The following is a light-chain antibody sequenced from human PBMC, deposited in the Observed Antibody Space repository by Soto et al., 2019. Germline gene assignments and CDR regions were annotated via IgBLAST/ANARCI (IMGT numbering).Light chain of an antibody. J-gene: IGLJ1*01. CDR2: EVS. V-gene: IGLV2-14*01. CDR3: YSKTATSKF. CDR1: SSDIVTYDY. Sequence: QSVLTQPASVSGSPGQSITISCTGTSSDIVTYDYVSWYQQHPGKAPKLMIYEVSHRPPGVSSRFSGSKSANTASLTTSGLQAEDEADYYCYSKTATSKFFGTGTKVTVL.